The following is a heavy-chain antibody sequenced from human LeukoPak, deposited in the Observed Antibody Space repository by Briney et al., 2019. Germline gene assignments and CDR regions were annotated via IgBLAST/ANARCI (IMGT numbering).Heavy chain of an antibody. CDR2: ISAYNGNT. CDR3: ASGYSDRYYYYGMDV. D-gene: IGHD3-22*01. V-gene: IGHV1-18*01. Sequence: VASVKVSCKASGYTFTSYGISWVRQAPGQGLEWMGWISAYNGNTNYAQKLQGRVTMTTDTSTSTAYMELRSLRSDDTAVYYCASGYSDRYYYYGMDVWGQGTTVTVSS. CDR1: GYTFTSYG. J-gene: IGHJ6*02.